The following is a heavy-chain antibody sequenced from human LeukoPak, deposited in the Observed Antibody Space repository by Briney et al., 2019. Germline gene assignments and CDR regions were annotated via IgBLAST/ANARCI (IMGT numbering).Heavy chain of an antibody. CDR3: ARDRGYSAFDI. J-gene: IGHJ3*02. V-gene: IGHV3-7*01. CDR2: IKQDGSEK. Sequence: GGSLRLSCAASGFTFSSSWMSWVRQAPGKGLEWVANIKQDGSEKNYVDSVKGRFTISRDNAKNSMYLQMNSLRADDTAEYYCARDRGYSAFDIWGQGTMVTVSS. D-gene: IGHD5-18*01. CDR1: GFTFSSSW.